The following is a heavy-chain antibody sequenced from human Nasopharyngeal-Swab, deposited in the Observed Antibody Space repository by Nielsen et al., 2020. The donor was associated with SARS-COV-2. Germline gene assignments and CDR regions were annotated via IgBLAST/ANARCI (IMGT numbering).Heavy chain of an antibody. D-gene: IGHD3-10*01. J-gene: IGHJ4*02. CDR3: ASGKGYYYGSGTFDY. V-gene: IGHV3-23*01. Sequence: GESLKISCAASGFTFSSYAMSWVRQAPGKGLEWVSAISGSGGSIYYADSVKGRFTISRDNAKNSLYLQMNSLRAEDTAVYYCASGKGYYYGSGTFDYWGQGTLVTVSS. CDR1: GFTFSSYA. CDR2: ISGSGGSI.